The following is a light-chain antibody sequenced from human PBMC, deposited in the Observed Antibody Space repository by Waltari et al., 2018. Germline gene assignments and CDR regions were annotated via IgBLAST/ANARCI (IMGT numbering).Light chain of an antibody. CDR3: QTWDTGRGV. V-gene: IGLV4-69*01. CDR2: VNSAGSH. Sequence: QLVLTQSPSASASLGASVKLSCTLSSGHSNYAITWHQQETGKGPRHLMRVNSAGSHSKGDGIPYRCSGSGSGAARYLIISSLQSEDEADYYCQTWDTGRGVFGGGTKLTVL. J-gene: IGLJ3*02. CDR1: SGHSNYA.